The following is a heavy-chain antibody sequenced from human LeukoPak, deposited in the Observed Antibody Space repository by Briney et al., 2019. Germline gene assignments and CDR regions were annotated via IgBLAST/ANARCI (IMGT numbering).Heavy chain of an antibody. CDR2: ISYDGSNK. D-gene: IGHD4-17*01. CDR3: AKAPGATVTTRELYYYYGMDV. V-gene: IGHV3-30*18. CDR1: GFTFSSYG. Sequence: GGSLRLSCAASGFTFSSYGMHWVRQAPGKGLEWVAVISYDGSNKYYADSVKGRFTISRDNSKNTLYLQMNSLRAEDTAVYYCAKAPGATVTTRELYYYYGMDVWGQGTTVTVSS. J-gene: IGHJ6*02.